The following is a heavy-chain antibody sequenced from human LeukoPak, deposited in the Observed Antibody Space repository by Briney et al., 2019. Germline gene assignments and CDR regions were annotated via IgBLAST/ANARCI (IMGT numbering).Heavy chain of an antibody. J-gene: IGHJ5*02. D-gene: IGHD3-9*01. CDR3: AKARLRYFDWLLCS. CDR1: GFTFSSYA. CDR2: ISGSGGST. V-gene: IGHV3-23*01. Sequence: GGSLRLSCAASGFTFSSYAMSWVRQAPGKGLEWVSAISGSGGSTYYADSVKGRFTISRDNSKNTLYLQMNSLRAEDTAVYYCAKARLRYFDWLLCSWGQGTLVTVSS.